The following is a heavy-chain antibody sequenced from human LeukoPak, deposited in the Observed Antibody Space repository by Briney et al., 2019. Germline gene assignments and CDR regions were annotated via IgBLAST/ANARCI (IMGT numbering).Heavy chain of an antibody. D-gene: IGHD6-13*01. J-gene: IGHJ6*03. Sequence: GGSLRLSCAASGFTFSSYDMHWVRQATGKGLEWVSAIGTAGDTYYPGSVKGRFTISRENAKNSLYPQMNSLRAGDTAVYYCARANSSSWLYYYYYYMDVWGKGTTVTVSS. CDR2: IGTAGDT. V-gene: IGHV3-13*01. CDR3: ARANSSSWLYYYYYYMDV. CDR1: GFTFSSYD.